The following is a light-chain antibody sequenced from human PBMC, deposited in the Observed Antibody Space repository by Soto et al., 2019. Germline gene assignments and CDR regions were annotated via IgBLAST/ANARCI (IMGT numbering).Light chain of an antibody. Sequence: QSVLTQSPSASASLGASVKLTCTLSSGHSSYAIAWHQQQPEKGPRYLMKLNSDGRHTKGDGIPDRFSGSSSGAERYLTISSLQSEDEADYYCQTWGTGIPVFGGGTKLTVL. J-gene: IGLJ3*02. CDR2: LNSDGRH. CDR1: SGHSSYA. V-gene: IGLV4-69*01. CDR3: QTWGTGIPV.